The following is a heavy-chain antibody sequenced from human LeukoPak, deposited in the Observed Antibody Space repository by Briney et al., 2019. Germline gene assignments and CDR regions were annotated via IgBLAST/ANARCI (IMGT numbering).Heavy chain of an antibody. CDR1: GGSISSYY. V-gene: IGHV4-4*07. Sequence: PSETLSLTCTVSGGSISSYYWSWIRQPAGKGLEWIGRIYTSGSTNYNPSLKSRVTMSVDTSKNQFSLKLSSVTAADTAVYYCAMSRYGGKWGSIDYWGQGTLVTVSS. CDR2: IYTSGST. CDR3: AMSRYGGKWGSIDY. D-gene: IGHD2-15*01. J-gene: IGHJ4*02.